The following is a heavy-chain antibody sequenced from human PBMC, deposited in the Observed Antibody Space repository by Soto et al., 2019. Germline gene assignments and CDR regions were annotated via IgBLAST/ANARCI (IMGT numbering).Heavy chain of an antibody. CDR3: ARGLYYYGMDV. CDR1: GYTFASFD. J-gene: IGHJ6*02. V-gene: IGHV1-8*01. Sequence: ASVKVSCKASGYTFASFDINWVRQANGQGLEWMGWMNPNSGNAGYAQKFQGRVTMTRDTSISAAYMELSSLRSEDTAVYYCARGLYYYGMDVWGQGTTVTVSS. CDR2: MNPNSGNA.